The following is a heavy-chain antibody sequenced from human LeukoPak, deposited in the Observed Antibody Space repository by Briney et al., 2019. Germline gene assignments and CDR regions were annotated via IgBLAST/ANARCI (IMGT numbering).Heavy chain of an antibody. CDR2: ISGSGGNT. Sequence: PGGSLRLSCAASGFTFSNYAMSWVRQAPGKGLEWVSGISGSGGNTHYADSVKGRFTISRDNSKNTLYLQMNSLRAEDTAVYYCAKGLRGSSYDYWGQGTLVTVSS. CDR1: GFTFSNYA. J-gene: IGHJ4*02. CDR3: AKGLRGSSYDY. V-gene: IGHV3-23*01. D-gene: IGHD6-13*01.